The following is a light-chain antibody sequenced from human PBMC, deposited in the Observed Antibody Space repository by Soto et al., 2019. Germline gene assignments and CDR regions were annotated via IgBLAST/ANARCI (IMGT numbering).Light chain of an antibody. CDR1: QIGSGNY. Sequence: LGLTQSPATLSVSPGETASLSCRASQIGSGNYLSWYQQKPGQAPRLLIYATSTRAPGSPDSFSGSGSATDFTITINRLEPEDAAVYFCQHFCYQPWTFGLWTKVDI. V-gene: IGKV3-20*01. J-gene: IGKJ1*01. CDR3: QHFCYQPWT. CDR2: ATS.